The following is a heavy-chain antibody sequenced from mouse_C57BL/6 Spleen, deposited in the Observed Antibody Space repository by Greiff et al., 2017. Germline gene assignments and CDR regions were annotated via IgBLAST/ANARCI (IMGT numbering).Heavy chain of an antibody. CDR3: AKHSMDY. V-gene: IGHV14-3*01. Sequence: VQLQQSVAELVRPGASVKLSCTASGFTIKNTYMHWVKQRPEQGLEWIGRIDPANGNTKYAPKFQGKATITADTSSNTAYLQLSSLKSEDTAIYYCAKHSMDYWGQGTSVTVSS. CDR1: GFTIKNTY. CDR2: IDPANGNT. J-gene: IGHJ4*01.